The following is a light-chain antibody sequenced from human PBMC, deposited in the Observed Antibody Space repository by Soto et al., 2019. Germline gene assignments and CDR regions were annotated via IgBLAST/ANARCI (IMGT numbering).Light chain of an antibody. CDR2: KVS. J-gene: IGKJ2*01. V-gene: IGKV2-30*02. CDR3: MQGTHWPPYT. CDR1: QSFVHSEGKTS. Sequence: EVVMTQSPLSLPVPLGQPASISCRSIQSFVHSEGKTSLNGVQQRPGQSPRRRSDKVSNRDSGVPDRFSGSGPGTDCTLKISRVEAEDVGVYYCMQGTHWPPYTFGQGTKLEL.